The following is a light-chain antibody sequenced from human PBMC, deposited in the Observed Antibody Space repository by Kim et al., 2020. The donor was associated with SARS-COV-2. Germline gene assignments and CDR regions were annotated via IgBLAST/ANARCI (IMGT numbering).Light chain of an antibody. J-gene: IGKJ1*01. V-gene: IGKV1-39*01. Sequence: DIQMTQSPSSLSASVGDRVTITCRASQSISTYLNWYQQKPGKAPKLLMYSESSLQSGVPSRFSGSGSGTDFTLTISSLQPEDFATYHCQQSYSTPWTFGQGTKVEIK. CDR3: QQSYSTPWT. CDR1: QSISTY. CDR2: SES.